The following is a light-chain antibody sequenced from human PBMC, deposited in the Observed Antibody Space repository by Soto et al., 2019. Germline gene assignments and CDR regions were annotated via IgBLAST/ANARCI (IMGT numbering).Light chain of an antibody. CDR3: QKRSNWSGH. J-gene: IGKJ3*01. Sequence: EIVLTQSPATLSLSPGERATLSCRASQSVSSYLAWYQQKPGQAPRLLIYDASNSATGIPARFSGSGSGTDFTLTISSLEPEDFAVYYCQKRSNWSGHFGPGTKVDIK. V-gene: IGKV3-11*01. CDR2: DAS. CDR1: QSVSSY.